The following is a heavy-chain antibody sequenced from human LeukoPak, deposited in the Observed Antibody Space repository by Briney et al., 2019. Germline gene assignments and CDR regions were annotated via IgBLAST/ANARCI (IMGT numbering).Heavy chain of an antibody. CDR3: ARSRDGGNSEVFDY. CDR1: GGSISSYY. D-gene: IGHD4-23*01. V-gene: IGHV4-4*07. Sequence: SETPSLTCTVSGGSISSYYWSWIRQPAGKGLEWIGRIYTSGSTNYNPSLKSRVTMSVDTSKNQFSLKLSSVTAADTAVYYCARSRDGGNSEVFDYWGQGTLVTVSS. J-gene: IGHJ4*02. CDR2: IYTSGST.